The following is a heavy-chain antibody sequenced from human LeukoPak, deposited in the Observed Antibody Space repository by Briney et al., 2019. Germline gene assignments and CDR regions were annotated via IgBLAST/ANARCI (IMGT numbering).Heavy chain of an antibody. CDR1: GFTVSSNY. D-gene: IGHD5-12*01. CDR2: IYSGGST. CDR3: AREGYSGYPGYYYYGMDV. Sequence: PGGSLRLSCAASGFTVSSNYMSWVRQAPGKGLEWVSVIYSGGSTDYADSVKGRFTISRDNSKNTLYLQMNSLRAEDTAVYYCAREGYSGYPGYYYYGMDVRGQGTTVTVSS. J-gene: IGHJ6*02. V-gene: IGHV3-53*01.